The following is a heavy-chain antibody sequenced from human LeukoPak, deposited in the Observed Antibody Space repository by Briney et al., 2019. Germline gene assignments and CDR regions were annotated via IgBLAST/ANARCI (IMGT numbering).Heavy chain of an antibody. Sequence: SETLSLTCTVSGGSISSHYWSWIRQPPGKGLEWIGYIYYSGSTNYNPSLKSRVTISVDTSKNQFSLKLSSVTAADTAVYYCARVWFGELWLDYWGQGTLVTVSS. J-gene: IGHJ4*02. V-gene: IGHV4-59*11. CDR1: GGSISSHY. D-gene: IGHD3-10*01. CDR3: ARVWFGELWLDY. CDR2: IYYSGST.